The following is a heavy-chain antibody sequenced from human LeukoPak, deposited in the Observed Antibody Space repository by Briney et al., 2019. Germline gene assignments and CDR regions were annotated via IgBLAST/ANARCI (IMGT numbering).Heavy chain of an antibody. Sequence: AGGSLRLSCAASGFTFSSYSMNWVRQAPGKGLEWVSYISSSSSTIHYADSVKGRFTISRDNSKNTLYLQMNSLRAEDTAVYYCARIFGYSSIYYFEYWGQGTLVTVSS. CDR3: ARIFGYSSIYYFEY. J-gene: IGHJ4*02. CDR1: GFTFSSYS. V-gene: IGHV3-48*01. D-gene: IGHD6-13*01. CDR2: ISSSSSTI.